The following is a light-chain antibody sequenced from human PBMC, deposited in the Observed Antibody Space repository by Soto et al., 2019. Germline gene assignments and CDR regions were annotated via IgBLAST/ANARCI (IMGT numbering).Light chain of an antibody. J-gene: IGLJ7*01. Sequence: QSVLTQPPSASGTPGQRVTISCSGSSSNIGSNYVYWYQQLPRTAPKLLIYTNNQRPSGVPDRFSGSKSGTSASLAISGLRSEDEADYYCAAWDDSLSGAAFGGGTQLTVL. CDR1: SSNIGSNY. CDR2: TNN. CDR3: AAWDDSLSGAA. V-gene: IGLV1-47*01.